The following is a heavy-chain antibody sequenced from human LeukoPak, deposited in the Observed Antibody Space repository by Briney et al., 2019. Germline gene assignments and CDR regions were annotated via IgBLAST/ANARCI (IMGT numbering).Heavy chain of an antibody. V-gene: IGHV3-23*01. Sequence: TGGSLRLSCAASGFTFSSYAMSWVRQAPGKGLEWVSAISGSGGSTYYADSVKGRFTISRDNSKNTLYLQMNSLRAEDTAVYYCAKDHQLLYFDWFTESGFDYWGQGTLVTVSS. CDR1: GFTFSSYA. D-gene: IGHD3-9*01. J-gene: IGHJ4*02. CDR2: ISGSGGST. CDR3: AKDHQLLYFDWFTESGFDY.